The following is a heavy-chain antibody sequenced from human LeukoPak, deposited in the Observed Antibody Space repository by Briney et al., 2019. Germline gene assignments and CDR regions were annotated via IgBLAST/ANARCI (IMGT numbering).Heavy chain of an antibody. J-gene: IGHJ5*02. Sequence: SETLSLTCSVSGGSISSSNFYWGWIRQPPGKGLGWIGSIHYSGTANYNPSLKSRVTMVVDTSKNQFSLKLTSVTAADTAVYYCARQTSAPNPWGQGILVTVSS. CDR3: ARQTSAPNP. CDR2: IHYSGTA. CDR1: GGSISSSNFY. V-gene: IGHV4-39*01.